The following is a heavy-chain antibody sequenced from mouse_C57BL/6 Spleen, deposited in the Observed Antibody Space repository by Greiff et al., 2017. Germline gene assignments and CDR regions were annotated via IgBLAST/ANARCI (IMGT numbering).Heavy chain of an antibody. J-gene: IGHJ1*03. Sequence: VQLVESGPGLVQPSQSLSITCTVSGFSFISYGVHWVRQSPGKGLEWLGVIWRGGSTDYNAAFMSRLSITKDNSKSQVFFKMDSLQADDTAIYYCAKESYYGSSPYWYFDVWGTGTTVTVSS. D-gene: IGHD1-1*01. CDR1: GFSFISYG. CDR3: AKESYYGSSPYWYFDV. V-gene: IGHV2-5*01. CDR2: IWRGGST.